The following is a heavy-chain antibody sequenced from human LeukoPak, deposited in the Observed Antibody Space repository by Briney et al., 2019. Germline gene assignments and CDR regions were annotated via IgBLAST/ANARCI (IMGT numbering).Heavy chain of an antibody. Sequence: PSETLSLTCTVSGGSISSGGYYWSWIRQHPGKGLEWIGYIYYSGSTYYNPSLKSRVTISLDTSKNQFSLKLSSVTAADTAVYYCARDNWNLGRYWFDPWGQGTLVTVSS. J-gene: IGHJ5*02. CDR2: IYYSGST. CDR1: GGSISSGGYY. CDR3: ARDNWNLGRYWFDP. D-gene: IGHD1-7*01. V-gene: IGHV4-31*03.